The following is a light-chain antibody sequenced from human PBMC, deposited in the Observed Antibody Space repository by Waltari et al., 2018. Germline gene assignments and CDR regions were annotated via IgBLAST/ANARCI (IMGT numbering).Light chain of an antibody. CDR2: AAS. Sequence: DIQMTQSPSSVSASVGDRVTITCRSSQGIGSWLAWYQQKPGKAPKLLIYAASSLQTGVPSRFSGSGSGTDFTLTISSLQPDDFATYFCQQANTFPRTFGQGTKVEIK. V-gene: IGKV1-12*01. CDR1: QGIGSW. CDR3: QQANTFPRT. J-gene: IGKJ1*01.